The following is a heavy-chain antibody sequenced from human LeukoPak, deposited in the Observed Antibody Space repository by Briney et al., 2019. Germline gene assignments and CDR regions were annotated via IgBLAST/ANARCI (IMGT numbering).Heavy chain of an antibody. D-gene: IGHD3-16*01. CDR2: IWYDGSNK. V-gene: IGHV3-33*01. CDR1: GFTFSSYG. CDR3: ARQSVYYFDY. Sequence: QSWRSLRLSCAASGFTFSSYGMHWVRQAPGKGLEWVAVIWYDGSNKYYADSVKGRFTISRDNSKNTLYLQMNSLRAEDTAVYYCARQSVYYFDYWGQGTLVTVSS. J-gene: IGHJ4*02.